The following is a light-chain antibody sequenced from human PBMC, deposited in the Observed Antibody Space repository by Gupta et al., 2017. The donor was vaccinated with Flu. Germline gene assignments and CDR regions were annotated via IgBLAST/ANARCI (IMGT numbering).Light chain of an antibody. CDR1: QTIDNF. Sequence: VQLTQSPSSLSASVGDTVTISCRASQTIDNFLNWYQHKPGKAPTLLIHAASNLDTGVPSRFSGTGSGADFSLTIKSLQPDDFAIYYCQQVVSSPLTFGGGTKLEI. J-gene: IGKJ4*01. CDR3: QQVVSSPLT. V-gene: IGKV1-39*01. CDR2: AAS.